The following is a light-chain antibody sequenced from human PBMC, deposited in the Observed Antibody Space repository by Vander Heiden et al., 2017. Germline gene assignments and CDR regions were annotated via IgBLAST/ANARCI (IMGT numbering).Light chain of an antibody. CDR1: QSISTY. J-gene: IGKJ2*01. V-gene: IGKV3-20*01. CDR2: GAS. Sequence: EVVLTQSPGTLSLSPGERATLSCRASQSISTYLGWYQQKPGQAPRLLIYGASSMATGIPDRFSGSGSGTDFTLTISRLEPEDFAVYYCQQYGSSWYTFGQGTKLEIK. CDR3: QQYGSSWYT.